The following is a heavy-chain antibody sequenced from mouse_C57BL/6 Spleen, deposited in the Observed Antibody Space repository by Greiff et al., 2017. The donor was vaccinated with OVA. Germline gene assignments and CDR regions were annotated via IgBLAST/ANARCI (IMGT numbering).Heavy chain of an antibody. Sequence: QVQLQQPGAELVKPGASVKMSCKASGYTFTSYWITWVKQRPGQGLEWIGDIYPGSGSTNYNEKFKSKATLTVDTSSSTAYMQLSSLTSEDSAVYYCATNDGYYGYFDVWGTGTTVTVSS. CDR2: IYPGSGST. D-gene: IGHD2-3*01. CDR1: GYTFTSYW. J-gene: IGHJ1*03. CDR3: ATNDGYYGYFDV. V-gene: IGHV1-55*01.